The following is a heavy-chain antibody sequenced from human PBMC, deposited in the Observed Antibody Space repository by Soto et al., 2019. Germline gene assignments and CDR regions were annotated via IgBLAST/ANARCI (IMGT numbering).Heavy chain of an antibody. CDR2: IWDDGTRR. CDR3: VRDRDPMNREVIMTVGHLRL. J-gene: IGHJ2*01. V-gene: IGHV3-33*01. D-gene: IGHD3-16*01. Sequence: QVQLAESGGGVVQAGQSLRVSCEASGFAFGTYVMHWVRQAPGKGLEWVALIWDDGTRREYLESVRGRFTISRDNSKNTMYLQRNNLRVEDTALYYCVRDRDPMNREVIMTVGHLRLWGRGTLVSVSS. CDR1: GFAFGTYV.